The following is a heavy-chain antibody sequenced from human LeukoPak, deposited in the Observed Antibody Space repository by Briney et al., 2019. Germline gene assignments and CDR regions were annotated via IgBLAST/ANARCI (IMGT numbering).Heavy chain of an antibody. CDR3: SRMSPDY. Sequence: PGGSLRLSCAASGFTFSSYWMSWVRQAPGKGLEWVSIIYSGGTTYYADSVKGRFTISRDNSKNTLYLQMNSLRAEDTAVYYCSRMSPDYWGQGTLVTVSS. CDR1: GFTFSSYW. V-gene: IGHV3-66*01. CDR2: IYSGGTT. J-gene: IGHJ4*02.